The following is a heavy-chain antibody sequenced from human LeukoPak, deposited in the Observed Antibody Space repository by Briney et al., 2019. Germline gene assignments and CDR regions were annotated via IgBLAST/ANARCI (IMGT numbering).Heavy chain of an antibody. J-gene: IGHJ6*03. V-gene: IGHV4-39*01. CDR3: ARPRLGRYYHYYMDV. Sequence: SETLFLTCTVSGGSISSSSYYWGWIRQPPGKGLEWIGSIYYSGSTYYNPSLKSRVTISVDTSKNQFSLKLSSVTAADTAVYYCARPRLGRYYHYYMDVWGKGTTVTVSS. CDR1: GGSISSSSYY. CDR2: IYYSGST.